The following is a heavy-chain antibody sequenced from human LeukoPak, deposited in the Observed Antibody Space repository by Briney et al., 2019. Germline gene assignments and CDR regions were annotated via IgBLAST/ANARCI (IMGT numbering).Heavy chain of an antibody. V-gene: IGHV3-23*01. J-gene: IGHJ3*02. D-gene: IGHD2-2*01. CDR1: GFTFSSYA. Sequence: PGGSLRLSCAASGFTFSSYAMSWVRQAPGKGLEWVSAISGSGGSTYYADSVKGRFTISRDNSKNTLYLQMNSLRAEDTAVYYCAKDLGYCSSTSCSRGAFDIWGQGTMVTVSS. CDR2: ISGSGGST. CDR3: AKDLGYCSSTSCSRGAFDI.